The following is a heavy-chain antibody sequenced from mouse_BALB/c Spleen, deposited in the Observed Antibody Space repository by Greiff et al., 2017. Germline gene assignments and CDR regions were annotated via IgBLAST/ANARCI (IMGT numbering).Heavy chain of an antibody. Sequence: QVQLQQSGAELVRPGPSVKISCKASGYTFTNYWLGWVKQRPGHGLEWIGDIYPGGGYTNYNEKFKGKATLTADTSSSTAYMQLSSLTSEDSAVYFCARDSSYAPSFDVWGAGTTVTVSS. CDR1: GYTFTNYW. CDR3: ARDSSYAPSFDV. CDR2: IYPGGGYT. V-gene: IGHV1-63*02. D-gene: IGHD6-5*01. J-gene: IGHJ1*01.